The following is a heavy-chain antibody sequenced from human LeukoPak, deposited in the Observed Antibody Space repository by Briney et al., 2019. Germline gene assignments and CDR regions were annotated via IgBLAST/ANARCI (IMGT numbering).Heavy chain of an antibody. Sequence: GGSLRLSCAASGFTFSSYAMNWVRQAPGKGLEWVSSIRGGGGSTFYADPVNGRFTISRDNSKNTLYLQMNRLRDEDSAVYYCAKGHQYCGGGSCPIYFDYWGQGALVTVSS. CDR2: IRGGGGST. D-gene: IGHD2-15*01. V-gene: IGHV3-23*01. CDR3: AKGHQYCGGGSCPIYFDY. CDR1: GFTFSSYA. J-gene: IGHJ4*02.